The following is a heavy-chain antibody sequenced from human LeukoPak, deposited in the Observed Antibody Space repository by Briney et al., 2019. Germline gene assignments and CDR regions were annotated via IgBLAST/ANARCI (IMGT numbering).Heavy chain of an antibody. J-gene: IGHJ3*02. Sequence: SETLSLTCAVSADSFSSHYWTWIRQSPGTGLEWIGYISYIGSTNYNPSLKSRVTISIDTSKNQLSLKLRSVTHADTAVYYCARDLVTVTKGFDIWGQGTMVSVSS. D-gene: IGHD4-17*01. V-gene: IGHV4-59*11. CDR2: ISYIGST. CDR1: ADSFSSHY. CDR3: ARDLVTVTKGFDI.